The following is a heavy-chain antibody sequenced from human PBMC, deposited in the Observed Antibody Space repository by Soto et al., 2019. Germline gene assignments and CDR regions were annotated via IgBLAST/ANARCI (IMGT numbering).Heavy chain of an antibody. CDR1: GLTFSSHA. Sequence: GVPLRVSWSAAGLTFSSHAMRRISQATGKGLEYVSAISSNGGSTYYADSVKGRFTISRDNAKNSLYLQMNSLRAEDTAVYYCARPPFYYDSSYSGYWGQGTLVTVSS. D-gene: IGHD3-22*01. J-gene: IGHJ4*02. V-gene: IGHV3-64*04. CDR2: ISSNGGST. CDR3: ARPPFYYDSSYSGY.